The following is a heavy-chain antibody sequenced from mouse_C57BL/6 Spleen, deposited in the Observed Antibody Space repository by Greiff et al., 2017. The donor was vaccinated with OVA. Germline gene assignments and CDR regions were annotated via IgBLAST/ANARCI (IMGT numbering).Heavy chain of an antibody. CDR3: ASGLLDD. Sequence: QVQLKQSGPELVKPGASVKISCKASGYAFSSSWMNWVKQRPGKGLEWIGRIYPGDGDTNYNGKFKGKATLTADKSSSTAYMQLSSLTSEDSAVYFCASGLLDDWGQGTTLTVSS. CDR2: IYPGDGDT. CDR1: GYAFSSSW. D-gene: IGHD2-13*01. V-gene: IGHV1-82*01. J-gene: IGHJ2*01.